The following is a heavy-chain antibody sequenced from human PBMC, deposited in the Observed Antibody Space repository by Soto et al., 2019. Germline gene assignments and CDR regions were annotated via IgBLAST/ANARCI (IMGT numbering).Heavy chain of an antibody. V-gene: IGHV1-18*01. Sequence: QVKLVQSGTEVKKPGASIKVSCKASGYSFATSGMTWVRQAPGQGLEWMGWISVYNGNTNYVQKLQDRVTMTTDTSTNTAYLEVRNLRSDDTAVYYCARAGQYYDASGYADWGQGTLVTVS. CDR2: ISVYNGNT. CDR1: GYSFATSG. CDR3: ARAGQYYDASGYAD. D-gene: IGHD3-22*01. J-gene: IGHJ4*02.